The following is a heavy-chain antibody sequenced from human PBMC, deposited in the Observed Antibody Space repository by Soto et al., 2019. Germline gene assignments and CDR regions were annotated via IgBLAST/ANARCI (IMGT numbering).Heavy chain of an antibody. CDR1: GGSISSGGYS. D-gene: IGHD2-2*01. CDR2: MYHSGST. CDR3: ARLPDY. Sequence: SETLSLTCAVSGGSISSGGYSWSWIRQPPGKGLEWIGYMYHSGSTYYNPSLKSRVTISIDRSKNQFSLKLSSVTAADTAVYYCARLPDYWGQGILVAVSS. J-gene: IGHJ4*02. V-gene: IGHV4-30-2*01.